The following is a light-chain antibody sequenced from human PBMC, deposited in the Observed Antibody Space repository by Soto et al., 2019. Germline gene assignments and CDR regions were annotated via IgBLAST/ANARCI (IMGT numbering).Light chain of an antibody. CDR3: QQHYNWRLS. CDR2: ASS. CDR1: QSVATN. J-gene: IGKJ4*01. Sequence: VMTQSPANLSVSPGEGVTLFCRASQSVATNLAWYQLKPGQAPRLLIYASSTSAAGIPATFSGSGSGTQFSLTISSVQSEDSGVYYCQQHYNWRLSFGGGTKVEI. V-gene: IGKV3D-15*01.